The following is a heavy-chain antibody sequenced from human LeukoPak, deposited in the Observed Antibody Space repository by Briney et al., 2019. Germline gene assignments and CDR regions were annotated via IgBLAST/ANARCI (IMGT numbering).Heavy chain of an antibody. V-gene: IGHV1-69*04. CDR2: IIPILGIA. D-gene: IGHD3-9*01. Sequence: SVNVSCKASGYTFTSYAISWVRQAPGQGLEWVGRIIPILGIANYAQKFQGRVTITADKSTSTAYMELSSLRSEDTAVYYCARGDGSPVLRYFDWFSYYFDYWGQGTLVTVSS. CDR1: GYTFTSYA. CDR3: ARGDGSPVLRYFDWFSYYFDY. J-gene: IGHJ4*02.